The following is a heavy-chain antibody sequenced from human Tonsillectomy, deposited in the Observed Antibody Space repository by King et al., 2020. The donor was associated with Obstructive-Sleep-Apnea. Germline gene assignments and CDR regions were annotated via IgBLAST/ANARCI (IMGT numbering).Heavy chain of an antibody. CDR3: ARSGGVVAATGWYFDL. Sequence: QLQESGPGLVKPSETLSLTCTVSGGSISSYYWSWIRQPPGKGLEWIGYIYYSGTTNYNPSLKSRVTISVDTSKNQFSLTLSSVTAADTAVYYCARSGGVVAATGWYFDLWGRGTLVTVSS. D-gene: IGHD2-15*01. V-gene: IGHV4-59*01. CDR1: GGSISSYY. CDR2: IYYSGTT. J-gene: IGHJ2*01.